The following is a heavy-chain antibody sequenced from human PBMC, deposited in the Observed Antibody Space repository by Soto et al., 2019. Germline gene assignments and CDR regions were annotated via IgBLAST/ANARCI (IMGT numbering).Heavy chain of an antibody. CDR3: ASGKERYRPNYYYYYGMDV. V-gene: IGHV1-69*01. J-gene: IGHJ6*02. D-gene: IGHD1-26*01. CDR1: GGTFSSYA. Sequence: QVQLVQPGAEVKKPGSSVKVSCKASGGTFSSYAISWVRQAPGQGLEWMGGIIPIFGTANYAQKFQGRVTITADESTSTAYMELSSLRSEDTAVYYCASGKERYRPNYYYYYGMDVWGQGTTVTVSS. CDR2: IIPIFGTA.